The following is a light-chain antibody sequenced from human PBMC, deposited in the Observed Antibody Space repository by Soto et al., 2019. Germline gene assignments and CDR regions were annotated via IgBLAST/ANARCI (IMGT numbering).Light chain of an antibody. CDR1: SSDVGSYNL. CDR2: EGS. Sequence: QSALTQPASVSGSPGQSITISCTGTSSDVGSYNLVSWYQQLPGKAPKLMIYEGSKRPSGVSNRFSGSKSGNTASLTISGLQAEDEADYYCCSYAGSSTFYVVFGGGTKLTVL. CDR3: CSYAGSSTFYVV. V-gene: IGLV2-23*03. J-gene: IGLJ2*01.